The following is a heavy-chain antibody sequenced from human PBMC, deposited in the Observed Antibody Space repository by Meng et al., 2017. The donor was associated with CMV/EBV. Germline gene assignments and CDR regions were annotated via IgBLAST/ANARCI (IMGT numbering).Heavy chain of an antibody. CDR3: ASLSITIFGVVGYGMDV. D-gene: IGHD3-3*01. CDR2: IYSGGSST. J-gene: IGHJ6*02. CDR1: GFTFSSYA. Sequence: GGSLRLSCAASGFTFSSYAMSWVRQAPGKGLEWVSVIYSGGSSTYYADSVKGRFTISRDNSKNTLYLQMNSLRAEDTAVYYCASLSITIFGVVGYGMDVWGQGTTVTVSS. V-gene: IGHV3-23*03.